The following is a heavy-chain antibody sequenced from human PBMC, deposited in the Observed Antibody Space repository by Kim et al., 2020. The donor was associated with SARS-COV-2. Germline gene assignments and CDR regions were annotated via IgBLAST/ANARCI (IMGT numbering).Heavy chain of an antibody. CDR3: ARRTIGYYYGMDV. D-gene: IGHD3-3*01. V-gene: IGHV4-30-2*01. J-gene: IGHJ6*02. Sequence: YNPSHKTRVTSTVGRSKNQFSLKLSAVTAAVTAVYYCARRTIGYYYGMDVWGQGTTVTVSS.